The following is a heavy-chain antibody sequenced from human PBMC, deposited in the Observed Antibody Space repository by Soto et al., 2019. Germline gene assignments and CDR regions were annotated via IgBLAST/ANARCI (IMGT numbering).Heavy chain of an antibody. Sequence: QVQLVQSGAEVKKSGAAVKISCKTSGFTFTNYYLHWVRQAPGQGLEWMGLINPAPGSTNYAEKFPGRFTMTRDLSSNTVYMQLGRLTSEYTGIYYCARGGWAGYSRQVRFDLSGQGT. J-gene: IGHJ4*02. CDR2: INPAPGST. V-gene: IGHV1-46*01. D-gene: IGHD3-22*01. CDR1: GFTFTNYY. CDR3: ARGGWAGYSRQVRFDL.